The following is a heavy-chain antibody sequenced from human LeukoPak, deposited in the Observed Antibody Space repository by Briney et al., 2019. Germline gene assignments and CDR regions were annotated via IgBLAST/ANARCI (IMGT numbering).Heavy chain of an antibody. CDR2: ISHSGTT. V-gene: IGHV4-38-2*02. CDR3: ARFESTSGRGFDP. D-gene: IGHD2-2*01. Sequence: PSETLSLTCTVSGGSISSYYWGWIRQPPGKGLEWIGTISHSGTTYYNPSLRSRVTISLDTSENQFSLKLYSVTAADTAVYYCARFESTSGRGFDPWGQGTLVTVSS. J-gene: IGHJ5*02. CDR1: GGSISSYY.